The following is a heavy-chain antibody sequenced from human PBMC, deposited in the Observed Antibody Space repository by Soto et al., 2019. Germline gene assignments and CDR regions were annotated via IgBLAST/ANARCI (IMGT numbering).Heavy chain of an antibody. CDR2: IYYSGST. J-gene: IGHJ3*02. CDR3: AREAVAAKRACDI. V-gene: IGHV4-61*01. D-gene: IGHD6-19*01. CDR1: GGSVSSASYY. Sequence: PSETLSLPCIVSGGSVSSASYYWSWIRQPPGKGLEWIGDIYYSGSTKYNPSLKSRVTISVDTSKNQFSLKLSSVTAADTAGYYCAREAVAAKRACDIWGQGTRVTVSS.